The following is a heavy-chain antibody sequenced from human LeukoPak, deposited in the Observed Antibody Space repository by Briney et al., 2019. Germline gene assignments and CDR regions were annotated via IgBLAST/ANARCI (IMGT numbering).Heavy chain of an antibody. Sequence: SQTLSLTCTVSGGSISSGDYYWSWLRQPPGKGLEWIGYIYYSGSTYYNPSLKSRVTISVDTSKNQFSLKLSSVTAADTAVYYCARAVSTNEIWGMDVWGQGTTVTVSS. CDR2: IYYSGST. J-gene: IGHJ6*02. CDR1: GGSISSGDYY. D-gene: IGHD2-8*01. V-gene: IGHV4-30-4*01. CDR3: ARAVSTNEIWGMDV.